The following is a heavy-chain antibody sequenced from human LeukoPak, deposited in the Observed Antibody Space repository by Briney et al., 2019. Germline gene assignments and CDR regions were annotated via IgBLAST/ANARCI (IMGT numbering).Heavy chain of an antibody. CDR1: GGSFSGYY. CDR3: ERRKRSGCSSTSCLLNWFDP. Sequence: SETLSLTCAVYGGSFSGYYWSWIRQPPGKGLEWIGEINHSGSTNYNPSLKCRVTITVDTSKNQLSLTLSSLTAADTAVSYCERRKRSGCSSTSCLLNWFDPWGQGTLVTVSS. V-gene: IGHV4-34*01. J-gene: IGHJ5*02. CDR2: INHSGST. D-gene: IGHD2-2*01.